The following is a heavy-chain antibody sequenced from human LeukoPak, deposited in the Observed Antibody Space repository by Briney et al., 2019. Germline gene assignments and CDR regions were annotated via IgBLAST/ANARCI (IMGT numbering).Heavy chain of an antibody. V-gene: IGHV1-2*02. D-gene: IGHD6-13*01. CDR3: ARLSYSISWYFDY. CDR1: EYTFTGYY. J-gene: IGHJ4*02. CDR2: INPNSGGT. Sequence: GASVKVSCKASEYTFTGYYMHWVRQAPGQGLEWMGWINPNSGGTNYAQKFQGRVTMTRDTSISTAYMELSRLRSDDTAVYYCARLSYSISWYFDYWGQGTLVTVSS.